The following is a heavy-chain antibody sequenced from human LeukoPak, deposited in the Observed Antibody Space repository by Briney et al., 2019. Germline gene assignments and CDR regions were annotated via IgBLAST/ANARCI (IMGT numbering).Heavy chain of an antibody. V-gene: IGHV1-8*01. J-gene: IGHJ4*02. CDR2: MNPNSGNT. Sequence: ASVKVSCKASGYTFTSYDINWVRQATGQGLEWMGWMNPNSGNTGYAQKFQGRVTMTRNTSISTAYMELSSLRSEDTAVYYCARGDIVATPWDVWGQGTLVTVSS. CDR1: GYTFTSYD. D-gene: IGHD5-12*01. CDR3: ARGDIVATPWDV.